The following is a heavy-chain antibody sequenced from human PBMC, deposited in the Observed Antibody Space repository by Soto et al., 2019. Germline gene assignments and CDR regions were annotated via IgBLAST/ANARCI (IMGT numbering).Heavy chain of an antibody. CDR2: ISYDGSNK. Sequence: GGSLRLSCAASGFTFSSYAMHWVRQAPGKGLEWVAVISYDGSNKYYADSVKGRFTTSEDNSKNTLYLQMNSLTAEDTAVYYCARVPGFGELGIDYWGQGTLVTVSS. J-gene: IGHJ4*02. D-gene: IGHD3-10*01. V-gene: IGHV3-30-3*01. CDR3: ARVPGFGELGIDY. CDR1: GFTFSSYA.